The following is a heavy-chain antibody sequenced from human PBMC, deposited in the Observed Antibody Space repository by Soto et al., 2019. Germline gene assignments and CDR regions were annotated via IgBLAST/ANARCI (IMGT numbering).Heavy chain of an antibody. CDR3: ARAPYDRSGYPWFDD. V-gene: IGHV4-61*01. Sequence: SETLSLTCTVSGGSVGSGSFYWNWIRQPPGKGLEWIAYIYNNGRTNSNPSLKSRVTISVDTSKNQFSLKLSSVTAADTAVYYCARAPYDRSGYPWFDDWGQG. CDR2: IYNNGRT. J-gene: IGHJ4*02. D-gene: IGHD3-22*01. CDR1: GGSVGSGSFY.